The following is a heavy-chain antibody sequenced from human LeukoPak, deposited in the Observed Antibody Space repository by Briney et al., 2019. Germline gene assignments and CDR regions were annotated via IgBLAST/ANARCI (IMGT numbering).Heavy chain of an antibody. CDR1: GFTFSSYS. V-gene: IGHV3-48*04. D-gene: IGHD4-23*01. CDR2: ISSSSSTI. Sequence: GGSLRLSCAASGFTFSSYSMNWVREAPGKGLEWVSYISSSSSTIYYADSVKGRFTISRDNAKNSLYLQMNSLRAEDTAVYYCARGGPTTVVTVNYWGQGTLGTVSS. J-gene: IGHJ4*02. CDR3: ARGGPTTVVTVNY.